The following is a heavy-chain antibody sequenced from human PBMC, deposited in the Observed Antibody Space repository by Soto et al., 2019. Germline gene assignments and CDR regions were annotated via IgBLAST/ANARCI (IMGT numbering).Heavy chain of an antibody. D-gene: IGHD3-22*01. V-gene: IGHV4-59*08. J-gene: IGHJ4*02. Sequence: QVQLQESGPGLVKPSETLSLTCTVSGGSISSYYWSWIRQPPGKGLEWIGYIYYSGSTNYNPSLKSRVTISVDTSKNQFSLNLSSVTAADTAVYYCGGYDSSGYYYGAFDYWGQGTLVTVSS. CDR1: GGSISSYY. CDR3: GGYDSSGYYYGAFDY. CDR2: IYYSGST.